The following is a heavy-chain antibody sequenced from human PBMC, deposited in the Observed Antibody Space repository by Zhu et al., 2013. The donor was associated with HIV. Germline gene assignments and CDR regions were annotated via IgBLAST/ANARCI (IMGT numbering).Heavy chain of an antibody. D-gene: IGHD6-13*01. CDR3: ARDQSSSWYLNAFHI. V-gene: IGHV1-69*12. Sequence: QVQLVQSGAEVRKPGSSVKVSCKASGGSFITHGISWVRQAPGQGLEWMGWIIPVFKIANYAQKFQGRVTITADASANTAYMDLRSLRSDDTAVYYCARDQSSSWYLNAFHIWGQGTMVTVS. CDR2: IIPVFKIA. CDR1: GGSFITHG. J-gene: IGHJ3*02.